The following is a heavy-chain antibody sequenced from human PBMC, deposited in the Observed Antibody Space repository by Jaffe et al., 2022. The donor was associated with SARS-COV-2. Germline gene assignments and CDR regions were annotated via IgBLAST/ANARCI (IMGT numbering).Heavy chain of an antibody. CDR3: AREPYYDFWRGQDY. V-gene: IGHV1-3*04. CDR2: INTGTGDT. CDR1: GYTFISYG. J-gene: IGHJ4*02. D-gene: IGHD3-3*01. Sequence: QVQLVQSGAEVRKPGASVKISCKASGYTFISYGLHWVRQAPGQKIEWMGWINTGTGDTKYSRNFQGRVTITRDTSATTGYMDLSGLKSEDTAVYYCAREPYYDFWRGQDYWGQGTSVTVSS.